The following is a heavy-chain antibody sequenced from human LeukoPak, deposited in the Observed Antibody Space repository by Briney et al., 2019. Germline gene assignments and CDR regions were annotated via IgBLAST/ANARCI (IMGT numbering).Heavy chain of an antibody. CDR3: AKEVVVVPAVKVDYFDY. CDR2: ISGSGGST. D-gene: IGHD2-2*01. Sequence: GGSLRLSCAASGFTFSSYAMSWVRQAPGKGLEWVSAISGSGGSTYYADSVKGRFTISRDNSKNTLYLQMNSLRAEDTAVYYCAKEVVVVPAVKVDYFDYWGQGTLVTVSS. V-gene: IGHV3-23*01. CDR1: GFTFSSYA. J-gene: IGHJ4*02.